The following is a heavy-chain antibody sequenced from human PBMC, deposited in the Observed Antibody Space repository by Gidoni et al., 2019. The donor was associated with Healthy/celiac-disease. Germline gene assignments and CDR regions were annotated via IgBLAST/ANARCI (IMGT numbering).Heavy chain of an antibody. J-gene: IGHJ6*02. V-gene: IGHV2-5*01. CDR3: AHIRDIVVVPAAMQRDYYYGMDV. CDR2: IYWNDDK. Sequence: QITLKESGPTLVKPTQTLTLTCTFSGFSLSTSGVGVGWIRQPPGKALEWLALIYWNDDKRYSPSLKSRLTITKDTSKNQVVLTMTNMDPVDTATYYCAHIRDIVVVPAAMQRDYYYGMDVWGQGTTVTVSS. CDR1: GFSLSTSGVG. D-gene: IGHD2-2*01.